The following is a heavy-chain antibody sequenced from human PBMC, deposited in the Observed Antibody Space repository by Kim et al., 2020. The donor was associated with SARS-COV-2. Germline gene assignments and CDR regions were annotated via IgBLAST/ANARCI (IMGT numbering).Heavy chain of an antibody. Sequence: AQECQGRVTITADESTSTAYMELSSLRSEDTAVYYCARDYYERQPPYFDYWGQGTLVTVSS. CDR3: ARDYYERQPPYFDY. J-gene: IGHJ4*02. D-gene: IGHD3-22*01. V-gene: IGHV1-69*01.